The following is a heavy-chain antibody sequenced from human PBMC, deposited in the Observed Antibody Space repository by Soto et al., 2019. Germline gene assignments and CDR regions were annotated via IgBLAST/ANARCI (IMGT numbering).Heavy chain of an antibody. CDR1: EFTFDKYY. CDR2: IKPDGSEQ. CDR3: ARGKWNYYYGFDV. V-gene: IGHV3-7*01. Sequence: EVQLVESGGGLVQPGGSLRLSCAASEFTFDKYYMTWVRQAPGKGPEWVANIKPDGSEQYYVDSVKGRLTISRDNANNSLYLQMNSLRAEDTAVYFCARGKWNYYYGFDVWGQGTTVTVSS. J-gene: IGHJ6*02. D-gene: IGHD1-20*01.